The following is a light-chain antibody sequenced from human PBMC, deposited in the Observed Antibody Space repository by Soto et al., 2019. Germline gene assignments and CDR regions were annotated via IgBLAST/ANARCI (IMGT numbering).Light chain of an antibody. V-gene: IGKV1-9*01. J-gene: IGKJ2*01. Sequence: IQLTQSPSSLSASAGDRVTITCRASQGINSYLAWYQQKPGKAPKLLIYAASTLQSGVPSRFSGSGFGTDFTLTSSSLQPEDFATYYCQQLHSYPHTFGQGTNLEIK. CDR1: QGINSY. CDR2: AAS. CDR3: QQLHSYPHT.